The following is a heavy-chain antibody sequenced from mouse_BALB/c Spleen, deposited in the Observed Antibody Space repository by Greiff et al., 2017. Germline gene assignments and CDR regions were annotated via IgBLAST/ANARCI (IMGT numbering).Heavy chain of an antibody. Sequence: EVQLVESGPGLVKPSQSLSLTCTVTGYSITSDYAWNWIRQFPGNKLEWMGYISYSGSTSYNPSLKSRISITRDTSKNQFFLQLNSVTTEDTATYYCAREVYDGYPFAYWGQGTLVTVSA. V-gene: IGHV3-2*02. CDR1: GYSITSDYA. CDR3: AREVYDGYPFAY. D-gene: IGHD2-3*01. CDR2: ISYSGST. J-gene: IGHJ3*01.